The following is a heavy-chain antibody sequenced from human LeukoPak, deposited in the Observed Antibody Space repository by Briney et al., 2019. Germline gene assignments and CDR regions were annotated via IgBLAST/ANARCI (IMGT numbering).Heavy chain of an antibody. CDR1: GFTFSSYG. D-gene: IGHD6-13*01. Sequence: GGSLRLSCAASGFTFSSYGKHWVRQAPGKGLEWVAVIWYDGSNKYYADSVKGRFTISRDNSKNTLYLQMNSLRAEDTAVYYCAREEYSSSWYFDYWGQGTLVTVSS. CDR2: IWYDGSNK. V-gene: IGHV3-33*01. CDR3: AREEYSSSWYFDY. J-gene: IGHJ4*02.